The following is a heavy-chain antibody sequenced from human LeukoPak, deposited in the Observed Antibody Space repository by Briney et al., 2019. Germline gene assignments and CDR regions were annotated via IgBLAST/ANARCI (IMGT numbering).Heavy chain of an antibody. CDR2: ISGSGGST. Sequence: PGGSLRLSCAASGFTFSSYAMSWVRQAPGKGLEWVSAISGSGGSTYYADSVKGRFTISRDNSRNTLYLQMNSLRAEDTAVYYCAKEMITMNHKFGLPRKPQWGQGTLVTVSS. CDR1: GFTFSSYA. J-gene: IGHJ4*02. D-gene: IGHD3-22*01. V-gene: IGHV3-23*01. CDR3: AKEMITMNHKFGLPRKPQ.